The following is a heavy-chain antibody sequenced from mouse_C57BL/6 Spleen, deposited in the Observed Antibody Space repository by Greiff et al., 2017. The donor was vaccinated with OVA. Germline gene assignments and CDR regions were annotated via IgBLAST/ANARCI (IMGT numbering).Heavy chain of an antibody. V-gene: IGHV5-4*01. Sequence: VQLQQSGGGLVKPGGSLKLSCAASGFTFSSYAMSWVRQTPEKRLEWVATISDGGSYTYYPDNVKGRFTISRDNAKNNLYLQMSHLKSEDTAMYYCARDLGPYGNYDAMDYWGQGTSVTVSS. CDR3: ARDLGPYGNYDAMDY. J-gene: IGHJ4*01. CDR1: GFTFSSYA. CDR2: ISDGGSYT. D-gene: IGHD2-1*01.